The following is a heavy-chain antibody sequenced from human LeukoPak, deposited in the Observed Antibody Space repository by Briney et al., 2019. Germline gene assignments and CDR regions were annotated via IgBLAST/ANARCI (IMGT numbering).Heavy chain of an antibody. D-gene: IGHD2-21*02. Sequence: GGSLRLSCAASGFTLSSYAMHWVRQAPGKGLEWVAVISYDGRNKYYADSVKGRFTISRDNSKNTLYLQVNSLRAEDTAVYYCARPSAAYCGGDCYIDYWGQGTLVTVSS. V-gene: IGHV3-30*04. CDR3: ARPSAAYCGGDCYIDY. J-gene: IGHJ4*02. CDR1: GFTLSSYA. CDR2: ISYDGRNK.